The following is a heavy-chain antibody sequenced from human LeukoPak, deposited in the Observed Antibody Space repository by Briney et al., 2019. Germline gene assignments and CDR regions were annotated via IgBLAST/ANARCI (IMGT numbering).Heavy chain of an antibody. CDR1: GGTFSSYA. V-gene: IGHV1-69*13. CDR2: IIPIFGTA. D-gene: IGHD3-10*01. CDR3: ARAPNYGSGSYYDY. Sequence: ASVKVSCKASGGTFSSYAISWVRQAPGQGLEWMGGIIPIFGTANYAQKFQGRVTITADESTSTAYMELSSLRSEDTAVYYCARAPNYGSGSYYDYWGQGTLVTVSS. J-gene: IGHJ4*02.